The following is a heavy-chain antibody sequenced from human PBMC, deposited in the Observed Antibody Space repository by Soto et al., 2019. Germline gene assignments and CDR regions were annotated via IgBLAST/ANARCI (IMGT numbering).Heavy chain of an antibody. CDR2: IYWDDDK. J-gene: IGHJ4*02. Sequence: QITLNESGPTVVRPTETLTLTCRFSGFSLTTSGVGVGWIRQSPGKAPEWLALIYWDDDKRYSAALKSRLTIAKDNSKHQVVLTVSDLEPTDTATYYCAHRVLRTVFGLVTTTAIYFDFWGQGTPVAVSS. CDR3: AHRVLRTVFGLVTTTAIYFDF. CDR1: GFSLTTSGVG. D-gene: IGHD3-3*01. V-gene: IGHV2-5*02.